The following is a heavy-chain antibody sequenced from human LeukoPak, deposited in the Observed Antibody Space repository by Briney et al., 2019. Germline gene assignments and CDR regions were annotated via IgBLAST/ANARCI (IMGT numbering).Heavy chain of an antibody. CDR3: ARIRRNCSGGSCYTLDY. J-gene: IGHJ4*02. D-gene: IGHD2-15*01. Sequence: VASVKVSCKASGGTFSSYAISWVRQAPGQGLEWMGGIIPIFGTANYAQKFQGRVTITTDESTSTAYMELSSLRSEDTAVYYRARIRRNCSGGSCYTLDYWGQGTLVTVSS. CDR2: IIPIFGTA. CDR1: GGTFSSYA. V-gene: IGHV1-69*05.